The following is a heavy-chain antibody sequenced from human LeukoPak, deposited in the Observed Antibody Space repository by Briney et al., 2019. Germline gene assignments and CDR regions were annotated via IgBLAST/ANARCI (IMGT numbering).Heavy chain of an antibody. CDR3: ARDHRCSGGSCYYIIDDYFDY. V-gene: IGHV1-46*01. Sequence: GASVKVSCKASGYTFTSYYMHWVRQAPGQGREWMGIINPSGGSASYAQKFQGRVTMTRDTSTSTVYMELSSLRSEDTAVYYCARDHRCSGGSCYYIIDDYFDYWGQGTLVTVSS. CDR2: INPSGGSA. CDR1: GYTFTSYY. D-gene: IGHD2-15*01. J-gene: IGHJ4*02.